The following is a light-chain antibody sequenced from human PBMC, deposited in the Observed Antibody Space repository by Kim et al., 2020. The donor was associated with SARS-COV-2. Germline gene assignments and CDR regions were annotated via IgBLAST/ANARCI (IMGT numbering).Light chain of an antibody. V-gene: IGKV1-27*01. CDR1: QDISIY. CDR3: QKYTSALCT. J-gene: IGKJ1*01. Sequence: DIQMTQSPSSLSASVGDRVTITCRASQDISIYLAWYQQKPGKVPKLLIYAASTLQSGVPSRFSGSGSGTDFTLTISSLQPEDVATYYCQKYTSALCTFGKGTKVDIK. CDR2: AAS.